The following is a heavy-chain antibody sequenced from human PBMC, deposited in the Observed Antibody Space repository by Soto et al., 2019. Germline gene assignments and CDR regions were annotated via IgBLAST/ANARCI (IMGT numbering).Heavy chain of an antibody. J-gene: IGHJ4*02. CDR1: GGSFSGYY. CDR2: INHSGST. V-gene: IGHV4-34*01. D-gene: IGHD5-18*01. CDR3: ARGGRPTAMAARVPFYY. Sequence: SETLSLTCAVYGGSFSGYYWSWIRQPPGKGLEWIGEINHSGSTNYNPSLKSRVTISVDTSKNQFSLKLSSVTAADTAVYYCARGGRPTAMAARVPFYYWGQGTLVTVSS.